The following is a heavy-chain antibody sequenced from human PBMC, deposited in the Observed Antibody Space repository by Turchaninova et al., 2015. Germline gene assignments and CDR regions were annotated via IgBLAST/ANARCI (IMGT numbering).Heavy chain of an antibody. CDR2: INPRGSS. Sequence: QVQLQQWGAGLLKPSETLSLTCAVLGGSFSGYYWSWIRHPPGKGLEWIGEINPRGSSNNNPSLRSRVTISVDKSKNQCSRKLSSVTAAETAVYYCARGRMTWGSSSAFDYWGQGTLVTVSS. D-gene: IGHD6-6*01. V-gene: IGHV4-34*01. J-gene: IGHJ4*02. CDR3: ARGRMTWGSSSAFDY. CDR1: GGSFSGYY.